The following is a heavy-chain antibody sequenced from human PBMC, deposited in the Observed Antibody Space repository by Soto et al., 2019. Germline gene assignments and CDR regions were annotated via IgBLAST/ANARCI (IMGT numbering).Heavy chain of an antibody. D-gene: IGHD3-16*01. CDR3: VKGGWLDF. Sequence: EVQLLESGRGLVQPGGSLRLSCAASGFSFSTFEMSWVRQAPGRGLEWVSFISDDGSRTYYADAVKGRFTISRDNSKHTLYLQMNSLTAEDTAVYACVKGGWLDFWGQGTLVTVSS. V-gene: IGHV3-23*01. CDR1: GFSFSTFE. J-gene: IGHJ5*01. CDR2: ISDDGSRT.